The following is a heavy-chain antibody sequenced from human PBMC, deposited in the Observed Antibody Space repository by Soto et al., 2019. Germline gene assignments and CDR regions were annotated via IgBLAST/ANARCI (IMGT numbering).Heavy chain of an antibody. CDR1: GFTFRNYD. Sequence: ESGGGVVQPGRSLRLSCAASGFTFRNYDIHWVRQAPGKGLEWVAVISFDGYNKYYADSVKGRFTISRDNSKNTLYLQMNSLRAEDTAVYYCAKAGSNHNFDYWGQGTLVTVSS. V-gene: IGHV3-30*18. CDR3: AKAGSNHNFDY. J-gene: IGHJ4*02. CDR2: ISFDGYNK. D-gene: IGHD4-4*01.